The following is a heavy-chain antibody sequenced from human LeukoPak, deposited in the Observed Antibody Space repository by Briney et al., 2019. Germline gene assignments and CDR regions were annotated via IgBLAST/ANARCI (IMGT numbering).Heavy chain of an antibody. J-gene: IGHJ4*02. V-gene: IGHV4-34*01. CDR1: GGSLSGYY. CDR2: INYSGNT. D-gene: IGHD2-15*01. Sequence: PSETLSLTCAVYGGSLSGYYWTWIRQTPGKGLEWIGEINYSGNTNYNRSLKSRVTISADTSKNQFPLMLSSGTAAHTAVYYCARRGTAYCRGGNCYSDKYFDYWGQGTQVTVSS. CDR3: ARRGTAYCRGGNCYSDKYFDY.